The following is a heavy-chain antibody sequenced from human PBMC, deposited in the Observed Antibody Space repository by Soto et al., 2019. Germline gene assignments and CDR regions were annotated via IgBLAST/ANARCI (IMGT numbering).Heavy chain of an antibody. D-gene: IGHD4-17*01. CDR2: IWYDGSNK. CDR3: ARDDGYGDSEGFGY. V-gene: IGHV3-33*01. J-gene: IGHJ4*02. CDR1: GFTFSSYG. Sequence: GSLRLSCAASGFTFSSYGMHWVRQAPGKGLEWVAVIWYDGSNKYYADSVKGRFTISRDNSKNTLYLQMNSLRAEDTAVYYCARDDGYGDSEGFGYWGQGTLVTVSS.